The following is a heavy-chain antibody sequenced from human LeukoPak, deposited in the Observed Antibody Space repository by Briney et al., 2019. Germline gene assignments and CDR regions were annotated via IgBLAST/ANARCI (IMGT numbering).Heavy chain of an antibody. V-gene: IGHV4-34*01. CDR2: INHSGST. Sequence: PSETLSLTCALYGGSFSGYYWSWIRQPPGKGLEWIGEINHSGSTNYNPSLKSRVTISVDTSKNQFSLKLSSVTAADTAVYYCAGGQQLVRPYFDYWGQGTLVTVSS. J-gene: IGHJ4*02. CDR3: AGGQQLVRPYFDY. CDR1: GGSFSGYY. D-gene: IGHD6-13*01.